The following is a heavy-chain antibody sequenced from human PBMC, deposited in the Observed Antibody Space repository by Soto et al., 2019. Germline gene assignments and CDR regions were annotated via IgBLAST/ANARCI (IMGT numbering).Heavy chain of an antibody. D-gene: IGHD2-15*01. V-gene: IGHV1-69*02. CDR2: VNPILSMS. J-gene: IGHJ4*02. Sequence: QVQLVQSGAEVKSAGSSVKVSCKASGDTFKFYSNNWVRKAPGLGIAWVGRVNPILSMSNYDQRFQGRVTLTADNSTGTAYMELTSLRSEDTAIYYCASNNGTGYRAVDYWGQAALVSVAS. CDR3: ASNNGTGYRAVDY. CDR1: GDTFKFYS.